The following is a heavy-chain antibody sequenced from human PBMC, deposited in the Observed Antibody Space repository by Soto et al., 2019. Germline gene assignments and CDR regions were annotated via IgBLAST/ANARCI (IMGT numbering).Heavy chain of an antibody. Sequence: GGSLRLSCAASGFSVSSDYMSWVRQAPGKGLEWVSLIYSGGDTYYADSVKGRFTISRDISSNTIYLHMTSLRADDTAIYYCTRAGSDPGNFYISNYYAMDVWCRGTTHTVSS. J-gene: IGHJ6*02. CDR2: IYSGGDT. CDR3: TRAGSDPGNFYISNYYAMDV. D-gene: IGHD3-10*01. V-gene: IGHV3-53*01. CDR1: GFSVSSDY.